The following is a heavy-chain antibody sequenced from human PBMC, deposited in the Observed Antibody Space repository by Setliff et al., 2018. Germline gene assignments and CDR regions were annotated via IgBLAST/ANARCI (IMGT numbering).Heavy chain of an antibody. J-gene: IGHJ6*02. D-gene: IGHD6-13*01. CDR3: ARESSSWYKYYYYYGMDV. Sequence: LRLSCAASGFTFSSYEMNWVRQAPGKGLEWVSYISSSGSTIYYADSVKGRFTISRDNAKNPLYLQMNSLRAEDTAVYYCARESSSWYKYYYYYGMDVWGQGTTVTVSS. CDR1: GFTFSSYE. V-gene: IGHV3-48*03. CDR2: ISSSGSTI.